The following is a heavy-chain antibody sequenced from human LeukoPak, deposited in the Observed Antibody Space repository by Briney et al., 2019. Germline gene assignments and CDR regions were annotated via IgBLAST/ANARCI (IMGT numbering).Heavy chain of an antibody. V-gene: IGHV3-15*01. Sequence: GGSLRLSCGASELAFKNVWMSWVRQAPGKGLEWVGRISSKSDGGTTDYAAPVKGRFTISRDDSTNTLSLQMSGLKAEDTALYFCTTEPHDYGDFTFGYWGQGTLVTVSS. J-gene: IGHJ4*02. CDR3: TTEPHDYGDFTFGY. D-gene: IGHD4-17*01. CDR1: ELAFKNVW. CDR2: ISSKSDGGTT.